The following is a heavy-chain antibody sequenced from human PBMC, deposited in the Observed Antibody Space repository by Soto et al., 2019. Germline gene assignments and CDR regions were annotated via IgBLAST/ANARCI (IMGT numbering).Heavy chain of an antibody. CDR1: GGSISSYY. CDR2: IYYSGST. CDR3: ARDAYGDYAHYYFGLDV. Sequence: QVQLQESGPGLVKPSETLSLTCTVSGGSISSYYWSWIRQPPGKGLEWIGYIYYSGSTNYNPSLKSRVTIAVDPSKNQFSLKLSSVTAADTAVYYCARDAYGDYAHYYFGLDVWGQGTTVTVSS. J-gene: IGHJ6*02. V-gene: IGHV4-59*01. D-gene: IGHD4-17*01.